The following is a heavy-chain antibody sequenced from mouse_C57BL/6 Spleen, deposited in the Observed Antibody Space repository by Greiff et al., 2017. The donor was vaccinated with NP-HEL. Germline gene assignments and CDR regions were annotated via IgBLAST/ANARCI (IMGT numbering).Heavy chain of an antibody. J-gene: IGHJ4*01. CDR3: ARGWLRRGHYYAMDY. CDR2: ISYDGSN. V-gene: IGHV3-6*01. CDR1: GYSITSGYY. D-gene: IGHD2-2*01. Sequence: EVQRVESGPGLVKPSQSLSLTCSVTGYSITSGYYWNWIRQFPGNKLEWMGYISYDGSNNYNPSLKNRISITRDTSKNQFFLKLNSVTTEDTATYYCARGWLRRGHYYAMDYWGQGTSVTVSS.